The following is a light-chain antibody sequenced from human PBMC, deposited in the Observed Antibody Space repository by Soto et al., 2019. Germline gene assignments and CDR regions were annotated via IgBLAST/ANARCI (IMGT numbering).Light chain of an antibody. CDR2: DAS. Sequence: EIVMTQSPASLSVSPGERATLSCRASRSISKNLAWYQQKPGQSPRFLIYDASTRATGIPARFSGSGSGTYFTLTISSLQSEDSATYYCQQYDDWPGVTFGPGTKVEIK. V-gene: IGKV3-15*01. J-gene: IGKJ3*01. CDR1: RSISKN. CDR3: QQYDDWPGVT.